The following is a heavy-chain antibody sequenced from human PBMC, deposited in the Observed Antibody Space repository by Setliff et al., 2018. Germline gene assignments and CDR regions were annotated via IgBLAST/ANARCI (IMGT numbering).Heavy chain of an antibody. CDR3: ARRGRYDAFDI. D-gene: IGHD1-26*01. V-gene: IGHV5-51*01. J-gene: IGHJ3*02. CDR2: VFPVDSNT. Sequence: GEYLKISWKGSGYSFTSYWIGWVRQMPGKGLEWMGVVFPVDSNTRYSPSFQGQLTTSADKSISTAYLQWSSLKAADTAIYYCARRGRYDAFDIWGQGTVVTVSS. CDR1: GYSFTSYW.